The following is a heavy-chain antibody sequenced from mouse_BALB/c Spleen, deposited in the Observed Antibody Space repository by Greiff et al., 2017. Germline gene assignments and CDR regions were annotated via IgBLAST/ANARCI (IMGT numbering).Heavy chain of an antibody. J-gene: IGHJ4*01. CDR1: GDSITSGY. D-gene: IGHD2-1*01. Sequence: DVQLVESGPSLVKPSQTLSLTCSVTGDSITSGYWNWIRKFPGNKLEYMGYISYSGSTYYNPSLKSRISITRDTSKNQYYLQLNSVTTEDTATYYCARYGDGNYDAMDYWGQGTSVTVSS. CDR3: ARYGDGNYDAMDY. V-gene: IGHV3-8*02. CDR2: ISYSGST.